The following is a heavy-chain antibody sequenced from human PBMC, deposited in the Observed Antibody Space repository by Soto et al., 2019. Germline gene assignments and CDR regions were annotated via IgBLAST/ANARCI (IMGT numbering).Heavy chain of an antibody. CDR2: ISYDGSNK. Sequence: PVGSLRLSCAASGFTFSSYAMHWVRQAPGKGLEWVAVISYDGSNKYYADSVKGRFTISRDNSKNTLYLQMNSLRAEDTAVYYCARGFKDYGDYERFFDYWGQGTLVTVSS. J-gene: IGHJ4*02. CDR3: ARGFKDYGDYERFFDY. CDR1: GFTFSSYA. V-gene: IGHV3-30-3*01. D-gene: IGHD4-17*01.